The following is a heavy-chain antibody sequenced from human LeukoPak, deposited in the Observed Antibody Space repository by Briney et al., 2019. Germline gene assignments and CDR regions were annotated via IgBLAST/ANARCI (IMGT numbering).Heavy chain of an antibody. D-gene: IGHD6-13*01. J-gene: IGHJ4*02. CDR2: IIPTFGTA. CDR1: GGTFSSYA. Sequence: SVKVSCKASGGTFSSYAISWVRQAPGQGLEWMGGIIPTFGTANYAQKFQGRVTVTADKSTSTAYMELSSLRSEDTAVYYCARDKDGSWYRLFDYWGQGTLVTVSS. CDR3: ARDKDGSWYRLFDY. V-gene: IGHV1-69*06.